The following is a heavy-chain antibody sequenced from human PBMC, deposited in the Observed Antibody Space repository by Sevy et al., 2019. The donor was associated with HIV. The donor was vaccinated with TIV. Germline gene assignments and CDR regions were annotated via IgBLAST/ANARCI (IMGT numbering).Heavy chain of an antibody. Sequence: ASVKVSCKASGYTFTSYGISWVRQAPGQGLEWMGWISAYNGNTNYAQKLQGRVTMTTDTSTSTAYMELRSLRSDDTAVYYCARKNIVVVPADYYYYYMDVWGKGTTVNVSS. D-gene: IGHD2-2*01. V-gene: IGHV1-18*01. CDR1: GYTFTSYG. J-gene: IGHJ6*03. CDR2: ISAYNGNT. CDR3: ARKNIVVVPADYYYYYMDV.